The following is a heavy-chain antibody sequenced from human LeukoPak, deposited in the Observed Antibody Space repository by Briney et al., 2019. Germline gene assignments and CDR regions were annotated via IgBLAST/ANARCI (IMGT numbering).Heavy chain of an antibody. V-gene: IGHV1-18*01. Sequence: ASVKVSCKASGYTFTSYGISWVRQAPGQGLEWMGWISAYNGNTNYAQKLQGRVTMTTDTSTSTAYMELRSLRSDDTAVYYCARVARGPELPGAFDIWGQGTMVTVSS. CDR2: ISAYNGNT. CDR3: ARVARGPELPGAFDI. CDR1: GYTFTSYG. J-gene: IGHJ3*02. D-gene: IGHD1-7*01.